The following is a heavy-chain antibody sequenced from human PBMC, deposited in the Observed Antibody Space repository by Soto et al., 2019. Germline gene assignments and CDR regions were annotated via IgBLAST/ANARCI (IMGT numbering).Heavy chain of an antibody. J-gene: IGHJ4*02. CDR2: ISAHNGNT. CDR1: GYGFTTYG. V-gene: IGHV1-18*01. CDR3: ARGRYGDY. Sequence: QVHLVQSGAEVKKPGASVKVSCKGSGYGFTTYGITWVRQAPGQGLEWMAWISAHNGNTNYAQKLQGRVTMTRDTSTRTAYMELMSLRSDDTAVYYCARGRYGDYWGQGALVTVSS. D-gene: IGHD1-1*01.